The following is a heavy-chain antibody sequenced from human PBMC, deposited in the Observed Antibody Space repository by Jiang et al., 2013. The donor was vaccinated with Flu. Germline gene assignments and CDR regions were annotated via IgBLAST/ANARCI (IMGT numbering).Heavy chain of an antibody. CDR1: GGSISSSNW. CDR2: IYYSGST. Sequence: GLVKPSGTLSLTCAVSGGSISSSNWWSWVRQPPGKGLEWIGYIYYSGSTNYNPSLKSRVTISVDTSKNQFSLKLSSVTAADTAVYYCARGRNYDGFDPWGQGTLVTVSS. J-gene: IGHJ5*02. CDR3: ARGRNYDGFDP. D-gene: IGHD3-3*01. V-gene: IGHV4-4*02.